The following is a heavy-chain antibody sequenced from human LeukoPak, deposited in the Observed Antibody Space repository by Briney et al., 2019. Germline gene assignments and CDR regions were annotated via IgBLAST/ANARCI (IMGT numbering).Heavy chain of an antibody. D-gene: IGHD5-24*01. J-gene: IGHJ6*02. CDR1: GGTFSTYA. CDR3: ARDGGWLQTQNHYYYHGMDV. V-gene: IGHV1-69*04. Sequence: GASVKVSCKASGGTFSTYAITWVRQAPGQGLEWMGRILPIFDMANYAQKFQGRVTITADKSTRTAYMELSSLRSGDTAVYYCARDGGWLQTQNHYYYHGMDVWGQGTTVTVSS. CDR2: ILPIFDMA.